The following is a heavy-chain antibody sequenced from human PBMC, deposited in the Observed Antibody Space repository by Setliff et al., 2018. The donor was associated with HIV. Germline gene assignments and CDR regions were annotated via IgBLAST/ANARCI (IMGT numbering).Heavy chain of an antibody. D-gene: IGHD2-15*01. Sequence: PSETLSLTCTVSGGSISGYYWSWIRQPPGKGLEWIGYLYYSGSTNYNPSLKSRVTISVDTSKNQFSLKLGSVTAADTAVYYCARDPGIVPIGYFDLWGRGTLVTVSS. CDR2: LYYSGST. CDR3: ARDPGIVPIGYFDL. J-gene: IGHJ2*01. CDR1: GGSISGYY. V-gene: IGHV4-59*01.